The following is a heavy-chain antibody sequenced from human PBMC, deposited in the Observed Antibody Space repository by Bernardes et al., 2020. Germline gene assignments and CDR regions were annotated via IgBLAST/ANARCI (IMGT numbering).Heavy chain of an antibody. V-gene: IGHV4-39*01. D-gene: IGHD4-17*01. J-gene: IGHJ2*01. CDR1: GGSISSSSYY. CDR2: IYYSGST. CDR3: ARFNDYGDYQAWYFDL. Sequence: SETLSLTCTVSGGSISSSSYYWGWNRQPPGKGLEWIGSIYYSGSTYYNPSLKSRVTISVDTSKNQFPLKLSSVTAADTAVYYCARFNDYGDYQAWYFDLWSRGTLVTVSS.